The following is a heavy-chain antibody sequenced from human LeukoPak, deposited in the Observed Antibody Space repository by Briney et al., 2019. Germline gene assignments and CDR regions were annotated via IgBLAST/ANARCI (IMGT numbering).Heavy chain of an antibody. J-gene: IGHJ6*03. CDR1: GGSISSSSYY. CDR2: IYYSGST. V-gene: IGHV4-39*01. CDR3: ARHVKPPYSSSWDHGTLNYYYYMDV. D-gene: IGHD6-13*01. Sequence: PSETLSLTCTVSGGSISSSSYYWGWIRQPPGKGLEWIGSIYYSGSTYYNPSLKSRVTVSVDTSKNQFSLKLSSVTAADTAVYYCARHVKPPYSSSWDHGTLNYYYYMDVWGKGTTVTISS.